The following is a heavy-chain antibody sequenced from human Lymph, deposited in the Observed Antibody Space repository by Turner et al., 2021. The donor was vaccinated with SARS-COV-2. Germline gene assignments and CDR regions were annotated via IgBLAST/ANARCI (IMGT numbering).Heavy chain of an antibody. J-gene: IGHJ4*02. CDR3: AREGGVGATTGFDY. CDR2: RWYDGSKK. Sequence: VQLVESGGGVAQPGRSLRLSCSASGFTFSSYGKHWVRQAPGKGLEWVAVRWYDGSKKYYADSVKGRFTISRDNSKNTLYLQMNSLRAEDTAVYYCAREGGVGATTGFDYWGQGTLVTVSS. V-gene: IGHV3-33*01. D-gene: IGHD1-26*01. CDR1: GFTFSSYG.